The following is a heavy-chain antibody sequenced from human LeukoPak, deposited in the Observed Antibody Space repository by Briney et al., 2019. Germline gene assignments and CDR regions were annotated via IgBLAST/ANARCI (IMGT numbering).Heavy chain of an antibody. CDR2: IIPIFGTA. J-gene: IGHJ4*02. D-gene: IGHD4-23*01. CDR1: GGTFSSYA. CDR3: ARDFTGCGGNSPSTLGY. Sequence: SVKVSCKASGGTFSSYAISWVRQAPGQGLEWMGGIIPIFGTANYAQKFQGRVTITTDESTSTAYMELSSLRSEDTAVYYCARDFTGCGGNSPSTLGYWGQGTLVTVSS. V-gene: IGHV1-69*05.